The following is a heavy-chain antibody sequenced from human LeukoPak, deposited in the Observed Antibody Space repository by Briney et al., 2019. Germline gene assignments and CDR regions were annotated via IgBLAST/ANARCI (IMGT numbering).Heavy chain of an antibody. CDR2: ISFDGSNK. CDR3: ARDPPGGWLQFFDY. Sequence: GGSLRLSCAASGFTFSSYAMHWVRPAPGKGLEWVAVISFDGSNKYYADSVKGRFTISRDNSKNTLYLQMNSLRGEDTAVYYCARDPPGGWLQFFDYWGQGTLVTVSS. D-gene: IGHD5-24*01. V-gene: IGHV3-30*04. J-gene: IGHJ4*02. CDR1: GFTFSSYA.